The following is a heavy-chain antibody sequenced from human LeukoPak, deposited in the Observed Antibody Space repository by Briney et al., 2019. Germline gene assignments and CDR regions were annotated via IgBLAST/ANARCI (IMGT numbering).Heavy chain of an antibody. V-gene: IGHV4-39*07. CDR1: GGSTSSSNFY. Sequence: PSETLSLTCTVSGGSTSSSNFYWGWIRQPPGMGLEWIGGIHYSENTYYNPSLKSRVTISIDTSKNQFSLKLSSVTAADTAVYYCARGGDWLFDYWGQGILVTVSS. D-gene: IGHD2-21*02. CDR3: ARGGDWLFDY. CDR2: IHYSENT. J-gene: IGHJ4*02.